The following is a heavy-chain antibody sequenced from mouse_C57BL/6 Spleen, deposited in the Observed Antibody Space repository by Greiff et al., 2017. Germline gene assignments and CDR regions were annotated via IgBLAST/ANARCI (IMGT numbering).Heavy chain of an antibody. V-gene: IGHV1-82*01. CDR3: ARSRSTVYFDY. Sequence: QVQLQQPGPELVKPGASVKISCKASGYAFSSSWMNWVKQRPGKGLEWIGRIYPGDGDTNYNGKFKGKATLTADKSSSTAYMQLSSLTSEDSAVYICARSRSTVYFDYWGQGTTLTVSS. CDR1: GYAFSSSW. D-gene: IGHD3-2*01. CDR2: IYPGDGDT. J-gene: IGHJ2*01.